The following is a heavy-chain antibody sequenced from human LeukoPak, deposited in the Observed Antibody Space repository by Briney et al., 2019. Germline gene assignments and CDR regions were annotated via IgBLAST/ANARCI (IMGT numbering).Heavy chain of an antibody. Sequence: PGGSLGLSCAASGFTFSNYGMHWVRQAPGKGREGGAVIWYDVSNKYYAESVKCRFTISRENFNTTLYLQMHSVSAEDTAVYYCARGRTGEPFPYWDQGTLVTVSS. CDR2: IWYDVSNK. J-gene: IGHJ4*02. D-gene: IGHD3-16*01. CDR1: GFTFSNYG. V-gene: IGHV3-33*01. CDR3: ARGRTGEPFPY.